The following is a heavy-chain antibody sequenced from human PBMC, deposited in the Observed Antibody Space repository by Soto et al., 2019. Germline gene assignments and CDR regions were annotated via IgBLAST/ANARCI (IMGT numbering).Heavy chain of an antibody. CDR1: GFTFTSSS. V-gene: IGHV1-58*02. J-gene: IGHJ6*03. Sequence: SVKVSCKASGFTFTSSSMQWLRQARGQRLEWIGWIVVGSGNTNYAQKFQERVTITRDMSTSTAYMELSSLRSEDTAVYYCAAPRPNRYYYYYMDVWGKGTTVTVSS. CDR3: AAPRPNRYYYYYMDV. CDR2: IVVGSGNT.